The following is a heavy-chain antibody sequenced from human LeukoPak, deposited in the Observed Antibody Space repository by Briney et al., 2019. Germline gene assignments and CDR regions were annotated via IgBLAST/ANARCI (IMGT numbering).Heavy chain of an antibody. Sequence: ASVKVSCKASGYTFTSYGISWVRQAPGQGLEWMGWTSAHNGNTNYAQKLQGRVTMTTDTSTSTAYMELRSLRSDDTAVYYCATVGSSYYFDYWGQGTLVTVSS. V-gene: IGHV1-18*01. J-gene: IGHJ4*02. D-gene: IGHD6-6*01. CDR2: TSAHNGNT. CDR3: ATVGSSYYFDY. CDR1: GYTFTSYG.